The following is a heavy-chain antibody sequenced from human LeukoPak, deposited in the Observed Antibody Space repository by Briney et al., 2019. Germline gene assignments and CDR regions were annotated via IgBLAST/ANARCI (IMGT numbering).Heavy chain of an antibody. J-gene: IGHJ4*02. Sequence: ASVKVSCKVSGYTLTELSMHWVRQAPGKGLEWIGGFDPEDGETIYAQKFQGRVTMTEDTSTDTAYMELSSLRSEDTAVYYCSAADTRGYYFDYWGQGTLVTVSS. V-gene: IGHV1-24*01. CDR1: GYTLTELS. CDR3: SAADTRGYYFDY. CDR2: FDPEDGET.